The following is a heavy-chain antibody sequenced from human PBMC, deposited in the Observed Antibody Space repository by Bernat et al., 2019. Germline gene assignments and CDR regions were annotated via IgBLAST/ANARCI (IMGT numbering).Heavy chain of an antibody. Sequence: QVQLVESGGGVVQPGRSLRLSCAASGFTFSSYGMHWVRQAPGKGLEWVAVIWYDGSNKYYADSVKGRFTISRDNSKNTLYLQMNSLRAEDTAVYYCASSTILPVYWGQGTLVTVSS. CDR3: ASSTILPVY. V-gene: IGHV3-33*01. D-gene: IGHD3-3*01. CDR2: IWYDGSNK. J-gene: IGHJ4*02. CDR1: GFTFSSYG.